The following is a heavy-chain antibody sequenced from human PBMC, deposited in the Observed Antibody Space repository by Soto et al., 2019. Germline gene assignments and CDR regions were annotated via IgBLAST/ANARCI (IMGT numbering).Heavy chain of an antibody. J-gene: IGHJ6*03. CDR3: ARELLTGLYYYYMDV. D-gene: IGHD3-9*01. V-gene: IGHV3-48*01. CDR2: ISSSSSTI. CDR1: GFTFSSYS. Sequence: EVQLVESGGGLVQPGGSLRLSCAASGFTFSSYSMNWVRQAPGKGLEWVSYISSSSSTIYYADSVKGRFTISRDNAKNSLYLQMNSLRAEDTAVYYCARELLTGLYYYYMDVWGKGTTVTVSS.